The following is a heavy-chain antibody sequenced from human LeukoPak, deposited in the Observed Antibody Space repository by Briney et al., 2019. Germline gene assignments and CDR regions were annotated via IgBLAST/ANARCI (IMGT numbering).Heavy chain of an antibody. Sequence: GASVKVSCKASGYTFTGYYMHWVRQAPGQGLEWMGWINPSSGGTNYAQKFQGRVTMTRDTSISTAYMELSRLRSDDTAVYYCASVGIAVAGTFDYWGQGTLVTVSS. CDR1: GYTFTGYY. D-gene: IGHD6-19*01. J-gene: IGHJ4*02. V-gene: IGHV1-2*02. CDR2: INPSSGGT. CDR3: ASVGIAVAGTFDY.